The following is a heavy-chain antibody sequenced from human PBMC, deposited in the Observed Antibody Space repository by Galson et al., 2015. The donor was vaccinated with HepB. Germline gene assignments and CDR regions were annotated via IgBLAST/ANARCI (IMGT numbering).Heavy chain of an antibody. Sequence: SVKVSCKASGYIFNTYGLSWMRLAPGQGLEWMGWISPYDGEINYAQKFQDRVIMTTAASTSTAYMELGSLRSDDSAVYYCARIAVRAGTGGYDIWGQGTLVTVSS. V-gene: IGHV1-18*04. J-gene: IGHJ3*02. CDR1: GYIFNTYG. CDR2: ISPYDGEI. D-gene: IGHD3/OR15-3a*01. CDR3: ARIAVRAGTGGYDI.